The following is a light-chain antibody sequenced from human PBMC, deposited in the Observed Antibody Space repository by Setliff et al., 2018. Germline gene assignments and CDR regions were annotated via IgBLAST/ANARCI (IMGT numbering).Light chain of an antibody. CDR3: LSYISETTHAL. V-gene: IGLV2-14*03. CDR2: EVT. CDR1: NSDIGGYNY. Sequence: QSALTQPAAVSGSPGQSITISCAGTNSDIGGYNYVSWYQQHPDKAPKLIIYEVTKRPSGVSDRFSGSKSGNTASLTISGLQAEDEADYYCLSYISETTHALFAGGTK. J-gene: IGLJ2*01.